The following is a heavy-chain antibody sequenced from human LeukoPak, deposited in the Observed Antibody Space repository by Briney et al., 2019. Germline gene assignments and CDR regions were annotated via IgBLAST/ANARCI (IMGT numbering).Heavy chain of an antibody. V-gene: IGHV3-23*01. CDR3: AKDLLLWFGESPYGY. Sequence: PGGSLRLSCAASGFTFSSYAMSWVRQAPGKGLEWVSAISGSGGSTYYADSVKGRFTISRDNSKNTLYLQMNSLRAEDTAVYYCAKDLLLWFGESPYGYWGQGTLVTVSS. CDR1: GFTFSSYA. CDR2: ISGSGGST. J-gene: IGHJ4*02. D-gene: IGHD3-10*01.